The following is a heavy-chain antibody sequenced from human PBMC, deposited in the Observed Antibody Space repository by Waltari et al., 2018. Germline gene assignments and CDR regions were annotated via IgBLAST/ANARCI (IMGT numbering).Heavy chain of an antibody. Sequence: QVQLQESGPGLVEPSEHLSLTCSVSAGSISRSYWTWIRQSPGKGLEWIGHIFDSGSTNYNPSLKSRVSMSVDTSKNQFSLKVNSVTAADTAVYFCARRGDGYNLGIDAFDFWGPGTMVTVSS. V-gene: IGHV4-59*08. CDR2: IFDSGST. D-gene: IGHD5-12*01. CDR1: AGSISRSY. CDR3: ARRGDGYNLGIDAFDF. J-gene: IGHJ3*01.